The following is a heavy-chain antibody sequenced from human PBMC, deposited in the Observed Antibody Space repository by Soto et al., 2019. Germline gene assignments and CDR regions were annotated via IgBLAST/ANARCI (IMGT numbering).Heavy chain of an antibody. CDR3: ARHGVCCFDF. V-gene: IGHV3-7*02. CDR1: GFTFSSSW. Sequence: EMQLVESGGALVQPGGSLRLSCAASGFTFSSSWMAWVRQAPGKGLEWVATINPEGSAEYYVDSVKGRFTISRDNAKKLRYLQMNSLRLEDTALYYGARHGVCCFDFLGQGTRVSISS. J-gene: IGHJ4*03. CDR2: INPEGSAE. D-gene: IGHD3-10*01.